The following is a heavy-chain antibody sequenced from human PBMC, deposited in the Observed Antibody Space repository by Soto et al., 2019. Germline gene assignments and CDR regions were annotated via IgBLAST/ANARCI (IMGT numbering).Heavy chain of an antibody. D-gene: IGHD1-26*01. CDR2: ISAYNGNT. V-gene: IGHV1-18*01. Sequence: QVQLVQSGAEVKKPGASVKVSCKASGYTFTSYGISWVRQAPGQGLEWMGWISAYNGNTNYAQKLQGRVTMTTDTSTSTAYMELRSLRSDDTAVYYCAGDYPSGSYFPYYYGMDVWGQGTTVTVSS. J-gene: IGHJ6*02. CDR3: AGDYPSGSYFPYYYGMDV. CDR1: GYTFTSYG.